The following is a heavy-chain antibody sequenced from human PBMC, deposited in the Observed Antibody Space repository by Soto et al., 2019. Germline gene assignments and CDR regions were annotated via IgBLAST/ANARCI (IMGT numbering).Heavy chain of an antibody. CDR1: GFTFSSYW. Sequence: GGSLRLSCAASGFTFSSYWMSWVRQAPGKGLEWVANINQDGSEKYYVDSVKGRFTISRDNAKNSLYLQMNSLRAEDTAVYYCARGGITGSYYYYGMDVWGQGTTVTVSS. V-gene: IGHV3-7*03. J-gene: IGHJ6*02. CDR3: ARGGITGSYYYYGMDV. CDR2: INQDGSEK. D-gene: IGHD1-20*01.